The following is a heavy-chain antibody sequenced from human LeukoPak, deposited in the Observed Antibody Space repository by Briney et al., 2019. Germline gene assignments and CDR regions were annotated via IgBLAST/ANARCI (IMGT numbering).Heavy chain of an antibody. J-gene: IGHJ3*02. CDR3: ARDGAMVRGVTLDDAFDI. D-gene: IGHD3-10*01. CDR2: IYTSGST. CDR1: GGSISSYY. V-gene: IGHV4-4*07. Sequence: SETLSLTCTVSGGSISSYYWSWIRQPAGKGLEWIGRIYTSGSTNYNPSLKSRVTMSVDTSKNQFSLKLSSVTAADTAVYYCARDGAMVRGVTLDDAFDIWGQGTMVTVPS.